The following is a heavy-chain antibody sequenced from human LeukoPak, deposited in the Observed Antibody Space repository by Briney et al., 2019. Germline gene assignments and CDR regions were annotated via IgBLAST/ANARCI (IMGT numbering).Heavy chain of an antibody. Sequence: SETLSLTCTVSGASISSHYWSWIRQPPGKGLECVGFIYHSGSATYNPSLKSRVTISLETSKNQFSLSLSSVTAADTAVYYCVGNSITTPGMIDYWGQGTLVTVSS. V-gene: IGHV4-59*11. CDR3: VGNSITTPGMIDY. CDR1: GASISSHY. D-gene: IGHD1/OR15-1a*01. CDR2: IYHSGSA. J-gene: IGHJ4*02.